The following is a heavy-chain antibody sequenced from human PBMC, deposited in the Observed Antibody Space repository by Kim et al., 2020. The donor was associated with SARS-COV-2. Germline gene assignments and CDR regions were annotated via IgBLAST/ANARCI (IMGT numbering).Heavy chain of an antibody. D-gene: IGHD3-22*01. V-gene: IGHV4-34*01. J-gene: IGHJ4*02. Sequence: NYNPSLKSRVTISVDTSKNQFSLKLSSVTAADTAVYYCARTYYDSSGYRSWGQGTLVTVSS. CDR3: ARTYYDSSGYRS.